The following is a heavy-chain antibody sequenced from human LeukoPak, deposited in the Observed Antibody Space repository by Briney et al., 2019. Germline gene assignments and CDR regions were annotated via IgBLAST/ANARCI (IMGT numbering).Heavy chain of an antibody. CDR3: ARGNMEWLPFDY. J-gene: IGHJ4*02. CDR2: INPNSGGT. Sequence: ASVKVSCKASGYTFTGYYMHWVRQAPGQGLEWMGWINPNSGGTNYAQKFQGRVTMTRDTSITTAYMELSRLRSDDRAVYYCARGNMEWLPFDYWGQGTLVTVSS. CDR1: GYTFTGYY. V-gene: IGHV1-2*02. D-gene: IGHD5-12*01.